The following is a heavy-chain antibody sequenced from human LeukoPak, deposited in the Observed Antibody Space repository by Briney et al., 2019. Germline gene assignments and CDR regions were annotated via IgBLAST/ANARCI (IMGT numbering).Heavy chain of an antibody. CDR3: ARDPPSYCSSTSCQGYYYYYMDV. CDR2: ISSSSSTI. J-gene: IGHJ6*03. D-gene: IGHD2-2*01. Sequence: GGSLRLSCAASGFTFSSYSMNWVRQAPGKGLEWVSYISSSSSTIYYADSVKGRFTISRDNAKNSLYLQMNSLRAEDTAVYYCARDPPSYCSSTSCQGYYYYYMDVWGKGTTVTVSS. CDR1: GFTFSSYS. V-gene: IGHV3-48*01.